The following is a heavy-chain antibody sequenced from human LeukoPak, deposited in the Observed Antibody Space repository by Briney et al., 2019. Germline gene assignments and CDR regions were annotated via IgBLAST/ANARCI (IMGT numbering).Heavy chain of an antibody. J-gene: IGHJ6*03. CDR2: INAGNGNT. CDR3: AREGKPSYGELYYYYYYMDV. D-gene: IGHD5-18*01. CDR1: GYTFTSYA. V-gene: IGHV1-3*03. Sequence: ASVKVSCKASGYTFTSYAMHWVRQAPGQRLEWMGWINAGNGNTKYSQEFQGRVTITRDTSASTAYMELSSLRSEDMAVYYCAREGKPSYGELYYYYYYMDVWGKGTTVTVSS.